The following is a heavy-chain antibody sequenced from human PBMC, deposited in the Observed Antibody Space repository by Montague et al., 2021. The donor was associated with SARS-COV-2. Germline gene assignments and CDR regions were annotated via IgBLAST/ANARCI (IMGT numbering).Heavy chain of an antibody. D-gene: IGHD6-13*01. V-gene: IGHV4-34*01. J-gene: IGHJ4*02. Sequence: SETLSLTCAVYGGSFSGYYWSWIRQPPGKGLEWIGEINHSGSTNYNPSLKSRVTISVDTSKNQFSLKLSSVTAADTAVYYCARVHYSSGWYGIRYCFGYWGQGTLVTVSS. CDR2: INHSGST. CDR3: ARVHYSSGWYGIRYCFGY. CDR1: GGSFSGYY.